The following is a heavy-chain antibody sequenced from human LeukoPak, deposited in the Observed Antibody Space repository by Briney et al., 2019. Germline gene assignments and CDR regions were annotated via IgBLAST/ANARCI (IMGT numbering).Heavy chain of an antibody. J-gene: IGHJ4*02. Sequence: SETLSLTCTVSGGSISSSSYYWGWIRQPPGKGLEWIGSIYYSGSTYYNPSPKSRVTISVDTSKNQFSLKLGSVTAADTAVYYCARGLWYDSSGYVIWSQGTLVTVSS. D-gene: IGHD3-22*01. V-gene: IGHV4-39*01. CDR3: ARGLWYDSSGYVI. CDR1: GGSISSSSYY. CDR2: IYYSGST.